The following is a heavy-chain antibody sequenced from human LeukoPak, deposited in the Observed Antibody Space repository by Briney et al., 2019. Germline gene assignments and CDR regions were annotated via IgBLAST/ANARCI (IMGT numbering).Heavy chain of an antibody. CDR1: GFTFSSYA. V-gene: IGHV3-30*04. CDR3: ARAVQLWFQFDY. J-gene: IGHJ4*02. D-gene: IGHD5-18*01. CDR2: ISYDGSNK. Sequence: PGRSLRLSCAASGFTFSSYAMHWVRQAPGKGLEWVAVISYDGSNKYYADSVKGRFTISRDNAKNSLYLQMNSLRAEDTAVYYCARAVQLWFQFDYWGQGTLVTVSS.